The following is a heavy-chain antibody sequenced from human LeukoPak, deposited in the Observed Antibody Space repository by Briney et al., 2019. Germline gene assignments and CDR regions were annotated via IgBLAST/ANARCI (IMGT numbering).Heavy chain of an antibody. CDR1: GFNYSSYT. D-gene: IGHD3-3*01. CDR3: VRGSLASGVVVYYYYYLDV. Sequence: GGSLRLSCAASGFNYSSYTMNWVRQAPGMGLEWLSYISASRDITYYADSVKGRFTISRDNAKNSLYLQMNSLRAEDTAVYYCVRGSLASGVVVYYYYYLDVWGKGTTVTVSS. V-gene: IGHV3-48*01. CDR2: ISASRDIT. J-gene: IGHJ6*03.